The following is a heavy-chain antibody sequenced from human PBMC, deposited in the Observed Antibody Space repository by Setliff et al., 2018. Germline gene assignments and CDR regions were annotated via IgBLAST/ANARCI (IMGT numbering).Heavy chain of an antibody. J-gene: IGHJ3*02. CDR3: TRGPGGYTYQGAFDI. CDR1: GGSFSGYY. D-gene: IGHD5-12*01. V-gene: IGHV4-34*01. Sequence: SETRSLTCAVYGGSFSGYYWSWIRQPPGKGLEWIGEINHSGSTNYNPSLKSRVTISVDTSKNQFSLKLSSVTAADTAVYYCTRGPGGYTYQGAFDIWGQGTMVTVSS. CDR2: INHSGST.